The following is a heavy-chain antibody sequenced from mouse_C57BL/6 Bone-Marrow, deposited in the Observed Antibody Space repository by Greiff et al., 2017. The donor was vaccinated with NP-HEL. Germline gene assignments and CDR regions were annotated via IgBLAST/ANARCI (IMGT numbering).Heavy chain of an antibody. CDR2: IHPAGSDT. Sequence: QVQLQQPGAELVKPGASVKLSCKASGYTFTSYWMHWVKQRPGQGLEWIGRIHPAGSDTNYNHKFKGKATLTVDKSSSTAYMQLSSLTSEDSAVYYCAEGPFITTVMDYWGQGTSVTVSA. J-gene: IGHJ4*01. CDR3: AEGPFITTVMDY. D-gene: IGHD1-1*01. CDR1: GYTFTSYW. V-gene: IGHV1-74*01.